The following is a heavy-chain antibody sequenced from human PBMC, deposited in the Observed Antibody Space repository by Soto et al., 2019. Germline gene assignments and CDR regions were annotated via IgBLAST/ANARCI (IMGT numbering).Heavy chain of an antibody. CDR3: ARLFDTSGWYDY. J-gene: IGHJ4*02. CDR2: IYPGDSDT. V-gene: IGHV5-51*01. D-gene: IGHD6-19*01. Sequence: PXEXLKISCKCSGYXFTSYWLVWVRHMPGKGLERMGIIYPGDSDTRYSPSFQGQVTISADKYITTTYLQWSSLKASDTAIYYCARLFDTSGWYDYWGQGTLGTVSS. CDR1: GYXFTSYW.